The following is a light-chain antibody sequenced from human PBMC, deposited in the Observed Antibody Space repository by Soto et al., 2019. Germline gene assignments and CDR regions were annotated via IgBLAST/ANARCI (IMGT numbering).Light chain of an antibody. CDR3: CSYGGSRAV. CDR2: EVS. J-gene: IGLJ7*01. Sequence: QSVLTQPASVSGSPGQSIIISCTGTSSDVGSHNLVSWYQQHPGQAPKLMIYEVSKRPLGVSTRFSASKSGNTASLTISGLQAEDEAVYFCCSYGGSRAVFGGGTQLTV. V-gene: IGLV2-23*02. CDR1: SSDVGSHNL.